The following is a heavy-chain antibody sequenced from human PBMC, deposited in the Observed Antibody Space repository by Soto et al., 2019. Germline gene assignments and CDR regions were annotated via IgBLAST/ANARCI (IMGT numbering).Heavy chain of an antibody. J-gene: IGHJ6*02. V-gene: IGHV3-48*02. CDR1: GFTFSSYS. Sequence: GGSLRLSCAASGFTFSSYSMNWVRQAPGKGLEWVSYISSSSSTIYYADSVKGRFTISRDNAKNSLYLQMNSLRDEDTAVYYCARESPGQQLFYYGMDVWGQGTTVTVSS. CDR3: ARESPGQQLFYYGMDV. D-gene: IGHD6-13*01. CDR2: ISSSSSTI.